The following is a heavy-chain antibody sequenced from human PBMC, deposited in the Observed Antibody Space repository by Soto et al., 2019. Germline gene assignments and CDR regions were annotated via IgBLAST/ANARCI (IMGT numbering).Heavy chain of an antibody. V-gene: IGHV4-39*01. J-gene: IGHJ4*02. CDR3: ARHVYSAMVSYDETEYYFDY. CDR2: FYYSGST. Sequence: SETLSLTCTVSGGSISSSSYYWGWIRQPPGKGLEWIGSFYYSGSTYYNPSLKSRVTISVDTSKNQFSLKLSSVTAADTAVYYCARHVYSAMVSYDETEYYFDYWGQGTLVTVSS. CDR1: GGSISSSSYY. D-gene: IGHD5-18*01.